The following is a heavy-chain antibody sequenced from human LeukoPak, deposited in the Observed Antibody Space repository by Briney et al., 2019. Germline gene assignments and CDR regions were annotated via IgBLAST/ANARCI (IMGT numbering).Heavy chain of an antibody. CDR3: ARYYYDSSGYSCFDY. CDR1: GFTFSDHY. Sequence: PGGSLRLSCAASGFTFSDHYMDWVRQAPGKGLEWVGRTRNKANSYTTEYAASVKGRFTISRDDSKNSLYLQMNSLKTEDTAVYYCARYYYDSSGYSCFDYWGQGTPVTVSS. CDR2: TRNKANSYTT. V-gene: IGHV3-72*01. J-gene: IGHJ4*02. D-gene: IGHD3-22*01.